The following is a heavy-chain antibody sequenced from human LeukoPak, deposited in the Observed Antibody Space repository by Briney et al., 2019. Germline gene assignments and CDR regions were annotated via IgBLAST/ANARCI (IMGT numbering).Heavy chain of an antibody. J-gene: IGHJ5*02. CDR2: ISAYNGNT. V-gene: IGHV1-18*01. Sequence: ASVEVSCKASGYPFTSYGITWVRQAPGQGLGWMGWISAYNGNTDYAQKLQGRVTMTTDTSTSTVYMELRSLRSDDTAVYYCARSGGGRGSWFDPWGQGTLVTVSS. CDR1: GYPFTSYG. D-gene: IGHD1-26*01. CDR3: ARSGGGRGSWFDP.